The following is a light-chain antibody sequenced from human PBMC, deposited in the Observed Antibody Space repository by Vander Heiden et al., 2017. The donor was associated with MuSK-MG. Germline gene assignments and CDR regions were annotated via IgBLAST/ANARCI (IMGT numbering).Light chain of an antibody. CDR3: SSYAGSYTFVV. CDR2: EVT. Sequence: QSALTQPRPGSGSLGQSVTISCTGTSSDIGGYSYVTWYQQHAGQAPKLIISEVTKRPSGVPDRFSGSKSGNTASLTISGLQSDDEGDYYCSSYAGSYTFVVFGGGTKLTVL. CDR1: SSDIGGYSY. V-gene: IGLV2-11*01. J-gene: IGLJ2*01.